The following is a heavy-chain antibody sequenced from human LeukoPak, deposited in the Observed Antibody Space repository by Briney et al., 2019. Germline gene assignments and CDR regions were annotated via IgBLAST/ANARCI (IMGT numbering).Heavy chain of an antibody. CDR2: IYYSGST. D-gene: IGHD3-10*01. J-gene: IGHJ5*02. CDR3: ARVRGGDYYGSGSYPNWFDP. V-gene: IGHV4-59*01. CDR1: GGSISSYY. Sequence: KPSETLSLTCTVSGGSISSYYWSWIRQPPGKGLEWIGYIYYSGSTNYNPSLKSRVTISVDTSKNQFSLKLSSVTAADTAVYYCARVRGGDYYGSGSYPNWFDPWGRGTLVTVSS.